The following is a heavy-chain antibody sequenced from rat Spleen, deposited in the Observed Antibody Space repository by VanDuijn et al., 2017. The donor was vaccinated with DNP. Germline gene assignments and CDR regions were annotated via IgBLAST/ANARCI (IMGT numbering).Heavy chain of an antibody. Sequence: EVKLVESGGGLVQPGRSLKLSCVASGITFNNYWMIWIRQVPGKGLEWVASITKSGDATYYPDSVKGRFTISRDNAKSSLYLQMNSLKSEDTATYYCAKNSGYYFDYWGQGVMVTVSS. CDR1: GITFNNYW. CDR3: AKNSGYYFDY. V-gene: IGHV5-31*01. J-gene: IGHJ2*01. D-gene: IGHD4-3*01. CDR2: ITKSGDAT.